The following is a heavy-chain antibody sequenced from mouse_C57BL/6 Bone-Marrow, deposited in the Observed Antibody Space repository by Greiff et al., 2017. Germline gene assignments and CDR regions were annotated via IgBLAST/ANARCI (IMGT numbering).Heavy chain of an antibody. D-gene: IGHD2-5*01. J-gene: IGHJ4*01. Sequence: QVQLQQPGAELVMPGASVKLSCKASGYTFTSYWMHWVKQRPGQGLEWIGEIDPSDSYTNYNQKFKGKSTLTVDKSSSTAYMQLSSLTSEDSAVYYCARDYSNPCAMDYWGQGTSVTVSS. V-gene: IGHV1-69*01. CDR1: GYTFTSYW. CDR3: ARDYSNPCAMDY. CDR2: IDPSDSYT.